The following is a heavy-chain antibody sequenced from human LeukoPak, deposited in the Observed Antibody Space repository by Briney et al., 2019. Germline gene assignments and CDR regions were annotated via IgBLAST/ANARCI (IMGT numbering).Heavy chain of an antibody. CDR3: ARGPYDILTGYYLNY. D-gene: IGHD3-9*01. CDR1: VFTFSSYS. V-gene: IGHV3-21*01. CDR2: ISSSSSYI. Sequence: GGSLRLFCAASVFTFSSYSMNWVRQAPGKGLEWVSSISSSSSYIYYADSVKGRFTISRDNAKNSLYLQMNSLRAEDTAVYYCARGPYDILTGYYLNYWGQGTLVTVSS. J-gene: IGHJ4*02.